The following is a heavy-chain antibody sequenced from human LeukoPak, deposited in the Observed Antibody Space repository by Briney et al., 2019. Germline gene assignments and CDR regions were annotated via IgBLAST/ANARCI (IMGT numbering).Heavy chain of an antibody. CDR3: ARGGQQPDY. V-gene: IGHV4-38-2*01. Sequence: SETLSLTCAVSGYSISSGYYWGWIRQPPGKGLEWIGSIYHSGSTYYNPSLNSPVTISVDTSKNQFSLKLSSVTAADTAVYYCARGGQQPDYWGQGTLVTVSS. J-gene: IGHJ4*02. CDR2: IYHSGST. D-gene: IGHD6-13*01. CDR1: GYSISSGYY.